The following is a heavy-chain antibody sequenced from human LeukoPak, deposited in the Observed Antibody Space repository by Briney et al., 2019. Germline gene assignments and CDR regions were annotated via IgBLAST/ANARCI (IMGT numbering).Heavy chain of an antibody. CDR3: ARRSGIAAAGSIDY. V-gene: IGHV3-23*01. CDR2: ISGSGGST. CDR1: GFTFSSYA. D-gene: IGHD6-13*01. J-gene: IGHJ4*02. Sequence: GGSLRLSCAASGFTFSSYAMSWVHQAPGKGLEWVSAISGSGGSTYYADSVKGRFTISRDNSKNTLYLQMNSLRAEDTAVYYCARRSGIAAAGSIDYWGQGTLVTVSS.